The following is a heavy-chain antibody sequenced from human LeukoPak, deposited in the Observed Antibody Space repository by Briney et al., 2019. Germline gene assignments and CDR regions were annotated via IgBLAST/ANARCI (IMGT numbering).Heavy chain of an antibody. Sequence: GGSLRLSCAASGFTFSSYAMSWVRQAPGKGLEWVSAISGSGGSTYYADSVKGRFTISRDKSKNTLYLQMNSLRAEDTAVYYCAKARYGSSSYFDYWGQGTLVTVSS. V-gene: IGHV3-23*01. CDR3: AKARYGSSSYFDY. D-gene: IGHD6-6*01. J-gene: IGHJ4*02. CDR1: GFTFSSYA. CDR2: ISGSGGST.